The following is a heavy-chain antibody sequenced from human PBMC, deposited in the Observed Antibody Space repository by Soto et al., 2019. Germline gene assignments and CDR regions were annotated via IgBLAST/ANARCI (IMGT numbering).Heavy chain of an antibody. CDR3: ARVVGYCSSTSCYTARGYYYGMDV. D-gene: IGHD2-2*02. CDR1: GGSFSGYY. J-gene: IGHJ6*02. V-gene: IGHV4-34*01. CDR2: INHSGST. Sequence: SSETLSLTCAVYGGSFSGYYWSWIRQPPGKGLGWIGEINHSGSTNYNPSLKSRVTISADTSKNQFSLKLSSVTAADTAVYYCARVVGYCSSTSCYTARGYYYGMDVWGQGTTVTVSS.